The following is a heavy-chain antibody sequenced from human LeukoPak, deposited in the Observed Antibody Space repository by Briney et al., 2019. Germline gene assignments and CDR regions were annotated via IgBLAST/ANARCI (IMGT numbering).Heavy chain of an antibody. D-gene: IGHD2-15*01. V-gene: IGHV1-69*13. CDR1: GGTLNSYA. CDR3: ATPPAGVCSGGSCPLDF. J-gene: IGHJ4*02. Sequence: SVKVSCKASGGTLNSYAISWVRQAPGQGLEWMGGIIPIFGPANYAQKFQGRVTITADESTSTGYMELSSLRSEDTAVYYRATPPAGVCSGGSCPLDFWGRGTLVSVSS. CDR2: IIPIFGPA.